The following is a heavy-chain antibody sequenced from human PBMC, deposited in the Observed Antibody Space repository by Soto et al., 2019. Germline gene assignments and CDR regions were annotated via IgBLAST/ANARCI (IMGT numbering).Heavy chain of an antibody. D-gene: IGHD6-13*01. Sequence: QVQLVQSGAEVKKPGASVKVSCKASGYTFTSYGISWVRQAPGQGLEWMGWISAYNGNTNYAQKLQGRVTMTTDTSTSTAYRELRSLRSDDTAVYYCAREGRGSSWYKVFDYWGQGTLVTVSS. CDR3: AREGRGSSWYKVFDY. CDR1: GYTFTSYG. J-gene: IGHJ4*02. V-gene: IGHV1-18*01. CDR2: ISAYNGNT.